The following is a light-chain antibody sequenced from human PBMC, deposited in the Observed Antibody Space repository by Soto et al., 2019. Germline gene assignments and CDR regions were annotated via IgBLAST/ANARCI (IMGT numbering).Light chain of an antibody. CDR1: QSVLYNSNNKNY. J-gene: IGKJ1*01. CDR2: WAS. Sequence: DIVMSQSPDSLGVSLGERATINCKSSQSVLYNSNNKNYLAWYQQKPGQPPKLLIYWASTRESGVPDRFSGSGSGTDFILPISSLQAEDVAVYYCQQYYRSPWTFGQGTKVEIK. CDR3: QQYYRSPWT. V-gene: IGKV4-1*01.